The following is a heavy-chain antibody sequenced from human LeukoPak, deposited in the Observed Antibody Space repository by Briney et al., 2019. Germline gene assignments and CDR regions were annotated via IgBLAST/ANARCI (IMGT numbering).Heavy chain of an antibody. Sequence: PGGSLTLSCSASGFTGPSFAMAWVRQAPGKGLEWVSGIAAGATGTYYSDSVKGRFTISRDNSRKTVQLQMNSLRAEDTDVYYCAKSYDSGGYLLGDYWGQGTLVTVSS. J-gene: IGHJ4*02. V-gene: IGHV3-23*01. D-gene: IGHD3-22*01. CDR1: GFTGPSFA. CDR2: IAAGATGT. CDR3: AKSYDSGGYLLGDY.